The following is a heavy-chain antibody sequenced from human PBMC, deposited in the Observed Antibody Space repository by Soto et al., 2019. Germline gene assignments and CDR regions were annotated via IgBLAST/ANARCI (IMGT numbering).Heavy chain of an antibody. V-gene: IGHV3-30-3*01. CDR2: ISYDGSNK. CDR3: ARDFEMATINAFDI. D-gene: IGHD5-12*01. Sequence: QPGGSLRLACAASGFTFSSYAMHWVRQAPGKGLEWVAVISYDGSNKYYADSGKGRFTISRDNSKNTLYLQMNSLRAEDTAVYYCARDFEMATINAFDIWGQGTMITVSS. CDR1: GFTFSSYA. J-gene: IGHJ3*02.